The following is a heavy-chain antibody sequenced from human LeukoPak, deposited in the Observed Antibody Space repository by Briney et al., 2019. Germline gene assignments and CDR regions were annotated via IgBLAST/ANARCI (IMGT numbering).Heavy chain of an antibody. CDR1: GFTFSSYA. CDR3: AKGLTYYHGSGSYNDY. CDR2: ISGSGGST. J-gene: IGHJ4*02. Sequence: GGSLRLSCAASGFTFSSYAMSWVRQAPGKGLEWVSAISGSGGSTYYADSVKGRFTISRDNSKNTLYLQMNSLRAEDTAVYYCAKGLTYYHGSGSYNDYWGQGTLVTVSS. D-gene: IGHD3-10*01. V-gene: IGHV3-23*01.